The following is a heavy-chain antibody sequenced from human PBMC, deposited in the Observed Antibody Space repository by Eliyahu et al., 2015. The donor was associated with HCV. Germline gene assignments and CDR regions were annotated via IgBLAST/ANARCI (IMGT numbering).Heavy chain of an antibody. Sequence: QVQLVESGGGVVQPGRSLRLSCGASGFIFRNYGMPWVRQAPGKGLEWVAIIWFDGSNEYYADSVKGRFTISRDNPKNTIYLQMNSLRADDTAVYYCAREGAGFGGTHPHYGMDVWGQGTTVTVSS. D-gene: IGHD3-16*01. CDR2: IWFDGSNE. V-gene: IGHV3-33*01. J-gene: IGHJ6*02. CDR1: GFIFRNYG. CDR3: AREGAGFGGTHPHYGMDV.